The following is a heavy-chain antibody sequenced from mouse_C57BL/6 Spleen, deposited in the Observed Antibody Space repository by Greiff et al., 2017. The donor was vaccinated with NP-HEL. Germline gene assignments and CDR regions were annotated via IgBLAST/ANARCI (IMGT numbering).Heavy chain of an antibody. J-gene: IGHJ2*01. CDR3: RFTISRDNYQSILYLQMNALRAEDSATYYCARYNYDYDVEGYYFDY. CDR1: GFTFTDYY. CDR2: IRNKANGYTT. Sequence: DVMLVESGGGLVQPGGSLSLSCAASGFTFTDYYMSWVRQPPGKALEWLGFIRNKANGYTTEYSASVKGRFTISRDNSQSILYLQMNALRAEYSASGKVRFTISRDNYQSILYLQMNALRAEDSATYYCARYNYDYDVEGYYFDYWGQGTTLTVAS. D-gene: IGHD2-4*01. V-gene: IGHV7-3*01.